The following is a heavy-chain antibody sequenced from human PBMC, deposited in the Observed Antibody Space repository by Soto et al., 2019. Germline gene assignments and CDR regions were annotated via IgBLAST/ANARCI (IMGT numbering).Heavy chain of an antibody. D-gene: IGHD3-3*01. V-gene: IGHV2-5*02. J-gene: IGHJ4*02. Sequence: QITLKESGPTLVKPTQTLTLTCTFSGFSLSTSGVGVGWIRQPPGKALEWLALIYWDDDKRYSPSLKSRLTITKDTSKNQVVLTMTNMDPVDTATYYCAHGRGEYYDFWSGYFWPNFDYWGQGTLVTVSS. CDR1: GFSLSTSGVG. CDR3: AHGRGEYYDFWSGYFWPNFDY. CDR2: IYWDDDK.